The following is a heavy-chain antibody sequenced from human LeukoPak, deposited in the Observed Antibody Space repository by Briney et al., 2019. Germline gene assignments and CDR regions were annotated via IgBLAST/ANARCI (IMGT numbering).Heavy chain of an antibody. CDR2: IYYSGST. CDR3: ARGGNWAYFDY. J-gene: IGHJ4*02. D-gene: IGHD7-27*01. CDR1: GGSMNSYY. Sequence: KSSETLSLTCSVSGGSMNSYYWSWIRQSPGKGLEWIGYIYYSGSTYYNPSLKSRVTISVDTSKNQFSLKLSSVTAADTAVYYCARGGNWAYFDYWGQGTLVTVSS. V-gene: IGHV4-59*12.